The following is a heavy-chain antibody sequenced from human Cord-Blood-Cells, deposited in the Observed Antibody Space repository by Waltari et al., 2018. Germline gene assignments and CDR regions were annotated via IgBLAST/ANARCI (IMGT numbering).Heavy chain of an antibody. D-gene: IGHD6-13*01. J-gene: IGHJ6*02. CDR2: IYYSGRT. CDR1: GGSISSSSYY. CDR3: ARAGYSSSYYYYGMDV. V-gene: IGHV4-39*01. Sequence: QLQLQESGPGLVKPSETLSLTCTVSGGSISSSSYYWGWIRQPPGRGLVWIGSIYYSGRTYYTPSLKSRVTISGDTSKNQFSRKRSSVTAADTAVYYCARAGYSSSYYYYGMDVWGQGTTVTVSS.